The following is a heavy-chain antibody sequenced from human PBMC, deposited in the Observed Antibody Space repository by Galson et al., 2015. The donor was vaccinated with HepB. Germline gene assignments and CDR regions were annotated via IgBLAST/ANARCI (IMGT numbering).Heavy chain of an antibody. CDR2: IIPLSGIP. CDR3: ATGHCTNTGRYHYFGY. CDR1: GGTFNNYA. J-gene: IGHJ4*02. Sequence: SVKVSCKAPGGTFNNYAINWVRQAPGQGLECLGGIIPLSGIPNYAQKFQGRVTITADESTNTVFMDLINLRLEDTAVYYCATGHCTNTGRYHYFGYWGQGTLVTVSS. V-gene: IGHV1-69*13. D-gene: IGHD2-8*01.